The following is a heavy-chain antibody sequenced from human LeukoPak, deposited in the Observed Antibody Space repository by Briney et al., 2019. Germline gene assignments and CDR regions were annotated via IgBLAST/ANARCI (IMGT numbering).Heavy chain of an antibody. CDR1: GFTFSSYS. D-gene: IGHD1-26*01. J-gene: IGHJ3*02. V-gene: IGHV3-21*01. CDR2: ISSSSSYI. CDR3: ARAMTYYDAFDI. Sequence: GGSLRLSCAASGFTFSSYSMNWVRQAPGKGLEWVSSISSSSSYIYYADSVKGRFTFSRDNSKKTLDLQMNSLRAEDTAVYYCARAMTYYDAFDIWGQGTMVTVSS.